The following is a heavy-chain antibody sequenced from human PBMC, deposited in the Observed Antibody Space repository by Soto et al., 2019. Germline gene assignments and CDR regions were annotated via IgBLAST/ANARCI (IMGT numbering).Heavy chain of an antibody. CDR2: ILPNSGVT. J-gene: IGHJ4*02. CDR3: ARLMITFRGVWADS. Sequence: ASVKVSCKASGYTFTDFYIHWMRQAPGQGLEWMGCILPNSGVTKYAEKFQGRITMTRDTSIDTAYMDLSSLTSDDTAVYYCARLMITFRGVWADSRGQGTLVTVSS. V-gene: IGHV1-2*02. D-gene: IGHD3-16*01. CDR1: GYTFTDFY.